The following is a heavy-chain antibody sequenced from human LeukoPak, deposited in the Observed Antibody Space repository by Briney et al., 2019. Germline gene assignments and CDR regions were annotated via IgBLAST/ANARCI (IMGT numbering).Heavy chain of an antibody. V-gene: IGHV1-18*01. CDR3: ASEGYGGNSDAFDI. D-gene: IGHD4-23*01. Sequence: ASVKVSCKASGYTFTSYGISWVRQAPGQGLEWMGWISAYNGNTNYAQKFQGRVTITRNTSISTAYMELNSLRSEDTAVYYCASEGYGGNSDAFDIWGQGTMVTVS. J-gene: IGHJ3*02. CDR2: ISAYNGNT. CDR1: GYTFTSYG.